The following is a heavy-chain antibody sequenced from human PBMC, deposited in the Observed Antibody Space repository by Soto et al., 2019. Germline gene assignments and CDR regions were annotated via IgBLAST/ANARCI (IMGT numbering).Heavy chain of an antibody. CDR2: IYPGDSDT. J-gene: IGHJ6*03. D-gene: IGHD6-25*01. CDR3: ARQAAYGPYYYYYYMDV. Sequence: GESLKISCKGSGYSFTSYWIGWVRQMPGKGLEWMGIIYPGDSDTRYSPSFQGQVTISADKSISTAYLQWSSLKASDTAMYYCARQAAYGPYYYYYYMDVWGKGTTVTVSS. CDR1: GYSFTSYW. V-gene: IGHV5-51*01.